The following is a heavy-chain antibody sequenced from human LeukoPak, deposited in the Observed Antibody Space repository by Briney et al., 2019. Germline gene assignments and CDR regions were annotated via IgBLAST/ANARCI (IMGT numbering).Heavy chain of an antibody. Sequence: PGGSLRLSCAASGFTFSDYYMSWIRQAPGKGLEWVSYISSSGSTIYYADSVKGRFTTSRDNAKNSLYLQMNSLRAEDTAVYYCARSSRLDCSGGSCYLLDYWGQGTLVTVSS. D-gene: IGHD2-15*01. CDR3: ARSSRLDCSGGSCYLLDY. CDR2: ISSSGSTI. CDR1: GFTFSDYY. V-gene: IGHV3-11*01. J-gene: IGHJ4*02.